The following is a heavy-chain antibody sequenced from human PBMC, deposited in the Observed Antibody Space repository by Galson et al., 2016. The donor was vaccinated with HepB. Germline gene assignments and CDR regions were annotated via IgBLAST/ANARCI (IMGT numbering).Heavy chain of an antibody. CDR3: ARVVAATSRPFYHGLDV. D-gene: IGHD6-19*01. Sequence: CAISGDSVSSDSAAWTWVRQSPSRGLEYQGRIYYRSTWHNDYAVSVKSRVTIEPDTPKNQFSVHLKDATPEDTAVYYCARVVAATSRPFYHGLDVWGQGTAVTVSS. V-gene: IGHV6-1*01. CDR1: GDSVSSDSAA. J-gene: IGHJ6*02. CDR2: IYYRSTWHN.